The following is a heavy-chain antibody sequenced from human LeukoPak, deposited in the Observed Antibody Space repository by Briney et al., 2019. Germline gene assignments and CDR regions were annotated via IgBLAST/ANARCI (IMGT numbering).Heavy chain of an antibody. CDR2: IDPSDSYT. D-gene: IGHD3-10*01. V-gene: IGHV5-10-1*01. CDR3: ARHLLSGSYPRAFDI. Sequence: GESLRISRKGSGYSFTNYWINWVRQMPGKGLEWMGRIDPSDSYTNYSPSFQGHVTISPDKSISTAYLQWSSLKASDTATYYCARHLLSGSYPRAFDIWGQGTMVTVSS. J-gene: IGHJ3*02. CDR1: GYSFTNYW.